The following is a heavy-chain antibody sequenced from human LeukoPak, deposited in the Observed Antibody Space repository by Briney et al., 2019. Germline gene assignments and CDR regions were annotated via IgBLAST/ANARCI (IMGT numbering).Heavy chain of an antibody. D-gene: IGHD3-22*01. CDR1: GFTFSSFE. CDR3: ARDRIQWLPLDY. CDR2: ISTGGGNI. J-gene: IGHJ4*02. V-gene: IGHV3-48*03. Sequence: PGGSLRLSCAASGFTFSSFEMNWVRQAPGKGLEWVSYISTGGGNIYYADSVKGRFTISRDNAKNSLYLQMNSLRAEDRAVYYCARDRIQWLPLDYWGQGTLVTVSS.